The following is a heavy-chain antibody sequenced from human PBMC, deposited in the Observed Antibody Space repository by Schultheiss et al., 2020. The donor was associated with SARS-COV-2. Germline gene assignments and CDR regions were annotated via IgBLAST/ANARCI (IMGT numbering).Heavy chain of an antibody. Sequence: GGSLRLSCAASGFTFSSYGMHWVRQAPGKGLEWVAVIWYDGSNKYYADSVKGRFTISRDNSKNTLYLQMNSLRDEDTAVYYCARGLGATTSGYWGQGTLVTVSS. CDR2: IWYDGSNK. J-gene: IGHJ4*02. CDR1: GFTFSSYG. V-gene: IGHV3-33*08. D-gene: IGHD1-26*01. CDR3: ARGLGATTSGY.